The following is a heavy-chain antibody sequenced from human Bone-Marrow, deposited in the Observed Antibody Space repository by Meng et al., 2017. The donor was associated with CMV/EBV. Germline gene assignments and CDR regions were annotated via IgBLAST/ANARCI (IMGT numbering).Heavy chain of an antibody. V-gene: IGHV3-7*01. CDR3: ARGYEVGATLKRDAFDI. CDR1: GFTFSSYW. Sequence: GGSLRLSCAASGFTFSSYWMSWVRQAPGKGLEWVANIKQDGSEKYYVDSVKGRFTISRDNAKNSLYLQMNSLRAEDTAVYYCARGYEVGATLKRDAFDIWGQGTMVTVSS. D-gene: IGHD1-26*01. CDR2: IKQDGSEK. J-gene: IGHJ3*02.